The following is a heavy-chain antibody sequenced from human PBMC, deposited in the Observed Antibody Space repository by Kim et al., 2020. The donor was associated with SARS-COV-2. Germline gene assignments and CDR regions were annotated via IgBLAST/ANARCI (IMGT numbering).Heavy chain of an antibody. Sequence: SETLSLTCTVSGGSISSGSYYWSWIRQPAGKGLEWIGRIYTSGSTNYNPSLKSRVTISVDTSKNQFSLKLSSVTAADTAVYYCARGRIAVGLATNWFDPWGQGTLVTVSS. CDR1: GGSISSGSYY. CDR2: IYTSGST. CDR3: ARGRIAVGLATNWFDP. V-gene: IGHV4-61*02. J-gene: IGHJ5*02. D-gene: IGHD6-19*01.